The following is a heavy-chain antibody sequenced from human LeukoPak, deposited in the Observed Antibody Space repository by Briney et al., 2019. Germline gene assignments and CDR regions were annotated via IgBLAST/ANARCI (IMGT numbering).Heavy chain of an antibody. V-gene: IGHV3-23*01. Sequence: PGGSLRLSCAASGFTFSSYAMYWVRQAPGKGLEWVSSITNSGGRTYYVDSVKGRFTISRDNSKNVLYLQMNSLRAEDTAVYYCAPYRLSIIDSWGQGTLVTVSS. CDR2: ITNSGGRT. J-gene: IGHJ4*02. D-gene: IGHD5-12*01. CDR3: APYRLSIIDS. CDR1: GFTFSSYA.